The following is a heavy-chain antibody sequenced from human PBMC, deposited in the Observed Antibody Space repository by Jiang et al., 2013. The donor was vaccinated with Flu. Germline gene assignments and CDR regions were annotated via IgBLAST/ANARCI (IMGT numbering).Heavy chain of an antibody. CDR1: GYTFTNFY. J-gene: IGHJ4*02. V-gene: IGHV1-46*04. Sequence: QLVESGAEVKKPGASVRISCTASGYTFTNFYIHWVRQAPGQGLEWMGVISPSGGSTAYAQRLQGRVNLAKDTSTSTVYMELSSLRSADTAVYYCARDRAPLSRYTYERSLADWGQGTLVTVSS. CDR3: ARDRAPLSRYTYERSLAD. CDR2: ISPSGGST. D-gene: IGHD5-12*01.